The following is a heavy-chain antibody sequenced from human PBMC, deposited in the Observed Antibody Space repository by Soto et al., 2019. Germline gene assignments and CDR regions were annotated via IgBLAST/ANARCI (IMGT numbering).Heavy chain of an antibody. D-gene: IGHD5-12*01. Sequence: QVQLQQWGAGQLKASETLSLTCGVYGGSFRYYDWSWIRQPPGKGLEWIGEVNHSGNTYYNPYLRGRAVVSVDTPKQPSSLKVSAVTAADTAVYYCARVRKWLPEEMIDLWGPGTRVYVSS. CDR1: GGSFRYYD. V-gene: IGHV4-34*02. J-gene: IGHJ5*02. CDR2: VNHSGNT. CDR3: ARVRKWLPEEMIDL.